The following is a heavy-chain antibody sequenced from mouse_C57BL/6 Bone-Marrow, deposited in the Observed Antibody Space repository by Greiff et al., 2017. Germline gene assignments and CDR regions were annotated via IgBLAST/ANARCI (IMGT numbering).Heavy chain of an antibody. Sequence: DVKLVESGGGLVQPGGSLKLSCAASGFTFSDYYMYWVRQTPEKRLEWVAYISNGGGCTYYPDTVKGRFTISRDNAKNTLYLQMSRLKSEDTAMYYCARHRAMDYWGQGTSVTVSS. CDR1: GFTFSDYY. CDR2: ISNGGGCT. CDR3: ARHRAMDY. V-gene: IGHV5-12*01. J-gene: IGHJ4*01.